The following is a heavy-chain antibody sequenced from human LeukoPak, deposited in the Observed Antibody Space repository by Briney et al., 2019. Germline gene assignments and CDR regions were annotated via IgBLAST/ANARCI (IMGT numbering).Heavy chain of an antibody. D-gene: IGHD5-24*01. CDR2: INSDESST. CDR1: GFTLSGYW. V-gene: IGHV3-74*01. CDR3: ARGRGGDGYNWLCYFDY. J-gene: IGHJ4*02. Sequence: GGSLRLSCAASGFTLSGYWMHWVRQAPGKGLEWVSRINSDESSTSYADSVKGRFTISRDNAKNTLYLQMNSLRSEDTAVYYCARGRGGDGYNWLCYFDYWGQGTLVTVSS.